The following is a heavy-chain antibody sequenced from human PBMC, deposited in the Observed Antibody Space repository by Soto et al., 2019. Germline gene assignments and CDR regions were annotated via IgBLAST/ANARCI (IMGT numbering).Heavy chain of an antibody. J-gene: IGHJ4*02. CDR3: GRERQWEPVLY. D-gene: IGHD1-26*01. CDR2: ISGYNSNT. CDR1: GYSFANYG. Sequence: GASVKVSCKASGYSFANYGITWVRQAPGQGLEWMGWISGYNSNTNYAQKFEGRVTMTKDTTKSTAYLEVRSLRFDDTAVYYCGRERQWEPVLYWGQGTPVTVSS. V-gene: IGHV1-18*01.